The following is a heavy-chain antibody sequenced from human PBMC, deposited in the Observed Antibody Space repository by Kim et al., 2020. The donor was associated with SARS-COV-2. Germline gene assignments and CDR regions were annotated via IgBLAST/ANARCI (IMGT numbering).Heavy chain of an antibody. CDR3: ARWGYCSSTSCYPYYYYYMDV. Sequence: SETLSLTCAVYGGSFSGYYWSWIRQPPGKGLEWIGEINHSGSTNYNPSLKSRVTISVDTSKNQFSLKLSSVTAADTAVYYCARWGYCSSTSCYPYYYYYMDVWGKGTTVTVSS. CDR1: GGSFSGYY. D-gene: IGHD2-2*01. CDR2: INHSGST. J-gene: IGHJ6*03. V-gene: IGHV4-34*01.